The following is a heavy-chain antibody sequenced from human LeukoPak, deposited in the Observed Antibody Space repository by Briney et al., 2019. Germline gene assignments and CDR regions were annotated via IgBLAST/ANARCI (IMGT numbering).Heavy chain of an antibody. CDR3: ARDVRSGMDV. CDR2: ISYSGST. V-gene: IGHV4-59*01. D-gene: IGHD6-6*01. CDR1: GGSISSYY. J-gene: IGHJ6*02. Sequence: PSETLSLTCTVSGGSISSYYWSWLRQPPGKGLEWIGYISYSGSTNYNPSLRSRVTISVATSKNHFSLQLSFVTAADTAVYYCARDVRSGMDVWGQGTTVIVSS.